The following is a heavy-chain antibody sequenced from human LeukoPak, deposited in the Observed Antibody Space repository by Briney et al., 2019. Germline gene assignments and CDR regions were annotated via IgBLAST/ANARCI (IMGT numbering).Heavy chain of an antibody. CDR1: GGSISSSTYY. D-gene: IGHD6-13*01. V-gene: IGHV4-39*01. J-gene: IGHJ6*02. CDR3: VRHPAAGGTGFYGMDV. CDR2: IYYSGST. Sequence: KSSETLSLTCTVSGGSISSSTYYWGWIRRHPGRGLEWIGTIYYSGSTYYNPSLRSRVTVSVDTSKNQFSLKVSSVTAADTAVYYCVRHPAAGGTGFYGMDVWGQGTTVTVSS.